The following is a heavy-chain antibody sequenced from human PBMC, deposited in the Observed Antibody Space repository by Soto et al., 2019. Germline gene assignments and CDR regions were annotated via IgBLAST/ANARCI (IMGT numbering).Heavy chain of an antibody. CDR3: ARREYSYASGAFEI. V-gene: IGHV4-4*02. D-gene: IGHD5-18*01. CDR1: GGSISSSNW. Sequence: QVQLQESGPGLVKPSGTLSLTCAVSGGSISSSNWWSWVRQPPGKGLEWIGEIYHSGSTNYNPSLKSIVTISVDKHKNQFSLKLSAVTAADTAVYYCARREYSYASGAFEIWGQGTMVTVSS. CDR2: IYHSGST. J-gene: IGHJ3*02.